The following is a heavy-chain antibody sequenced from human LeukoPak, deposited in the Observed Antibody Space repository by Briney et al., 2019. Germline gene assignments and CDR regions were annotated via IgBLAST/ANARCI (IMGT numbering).Heavy chain of an antibody. D-gene: IGHD1-26*01. CDR2: IKQDGSEK. CDR1: GFTFSSYW. Sequence: GGSLRLSCAASGFTFSSYWMSWVRQAPGKGLEWVANIKQDGSEKYYVDSVKGRFTISRDNAKNSLYLQMNSLRAEDTALYYCARVGATEYYYYYYYMDVWGKGTTVTVSS. V-gene: IGHV3-7*03. J-gene: IGHJ6*03. CDR3: ARVGATEYYYYYYYMDV.